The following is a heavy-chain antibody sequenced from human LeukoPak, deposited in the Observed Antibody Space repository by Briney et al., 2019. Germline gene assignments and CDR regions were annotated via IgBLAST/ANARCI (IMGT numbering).Heavy chain of an antibody. V-gene: IGHV4-34*01. CDR1: GGSISTYY. CDR2: INHSGST. D-gene: IGHD3-22*01. Sequence: SETLSLTCTVSGGSISTYYWSWIRQPPGKGLEWIGEINHSGSTNYNPSLKSRVTISVDTSKNQFSLKLSSVTAADTAVYYCARGPDYYDSSGYHRVFDYWGQGTLVTVSS. CDR3: ARGPDYYDSSGYHRVFDY. J-gene: IGHJ4*02.